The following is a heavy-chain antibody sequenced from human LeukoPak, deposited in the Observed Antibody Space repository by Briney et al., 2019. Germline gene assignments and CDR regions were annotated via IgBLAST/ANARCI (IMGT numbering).Heavy chain of an antibody. CDR1: GYTFTDYY. D-gene: IGHD3-3*01. Sequence: ASVKVSCKTSGYTFTDYYMHWVRQAPGQGLEWMGRINPNSGGTSYAQKFQGRVTMTRDTSINTAYMELSRLRSDDTAVYYCAADHYDFWSGSLYWGQGTMVTVSS. CDR2: INPNSGGT. V-gene: IGHV1-2*06. J-gene: IGHJ3*01. CDR3: AADHYDFWSGSLY.